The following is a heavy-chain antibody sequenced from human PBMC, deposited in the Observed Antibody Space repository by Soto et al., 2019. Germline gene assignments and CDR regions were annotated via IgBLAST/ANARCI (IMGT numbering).Heavy chain of an antibody. D-gene: IGHD5-12*01. CDR3: ARDGGDCGYRLIYYYYIGLDV. V-gene: IGHV1-3*05. Sequence: QVQLVQSGAEEKQPGASVRLSCKASGYDFSSYAMHWVRQAPGQRLEWMGWINIGSGNTEYSQNFQDRITITRDTSSSTVYMELNSLKSEDTAVYYCARDGGDCGYRLIYYYYIGLDVWGQGTMVTVFS. CDR1: GYDFSSYA. J-gene: IGHJ6*02. CDR2: INIGSGNT.